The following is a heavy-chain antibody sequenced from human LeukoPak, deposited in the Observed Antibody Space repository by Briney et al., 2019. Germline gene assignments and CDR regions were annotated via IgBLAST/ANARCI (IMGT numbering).Heavy chain of an antibody. D-gene: IGHD2/OR15-2a*01. CDR3: ARHVPPNTVITLGVEYYYYMDV. J-gene: IGHJ6*03. V-gene: IGHV1-46*01. CDR1: GYTFTSYY. CDR2: INPSGGST. Sequence: ASVKVSCKASGYTFTSYYMHWVRQAPGQGLEWMGIINPSGGSTSYAQKFQGRVTMTRDTSTSTVYMELSSLRSEDTAVYYCARHVPPNTVITLGVEYYYYMDVWGKGTTVTVSS.